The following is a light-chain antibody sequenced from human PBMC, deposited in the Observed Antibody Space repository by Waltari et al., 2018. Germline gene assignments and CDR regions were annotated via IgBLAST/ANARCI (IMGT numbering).Light chain of an antibody. V-gene: IGLV3-1*01. J-gene: IGLJ2*01. CDR3: QAWDSTSYVV. Sequence: SYELTQPPSVSVSPGQTASITCSGEKLGNKYVSWYQQKPGQSPVLVVHQDTKRPSGIPGRFSGSNSGNTATLTIGGTQAVDEADYYCQAWDSTSYVVFGGGTKVTV. CDR2: QDT. CDR1: KLGNKY.